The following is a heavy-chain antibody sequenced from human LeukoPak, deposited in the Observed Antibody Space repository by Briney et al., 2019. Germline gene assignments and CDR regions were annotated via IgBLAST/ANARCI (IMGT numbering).Heavy chain of an antibody. J-gene: IGHJ4*02. CDR1: GGSFNDYY. V-gene: IGHV4-34*01. D-gene: IGHD2-2*01. CDR2: INHRGSA. Sequence: SETLSLTCAVYGGSFNDYYWSWIRQPPGKGLEWIGDINHRGSANYNPSLKSRVSMSVDTSKNQFSLRLTSVTAADTAVYYCARRVIVMVPAANTTFDSWGQGTLVTVSS. CDR3: ARRVIVMVPAANTTFDS.